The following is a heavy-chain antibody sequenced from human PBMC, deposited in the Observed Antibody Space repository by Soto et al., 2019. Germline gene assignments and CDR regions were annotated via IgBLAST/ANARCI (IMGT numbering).Heavy chain of an antibody. J-gene: IGHJ6*01. CDR2: ISNDGSHF. D-gene: IGHD3-10*01. CDR3: AKWARDSGDYYYYGVDV. V-gene: IGHV3-30*18. CDR1: GLNLTTFG. Sequence: QPGGSLRLSCVGSGLNLTTFGMHWVRQAPGRGLEWMAVISNDGSHFYYADSVKGRFTVSRDNSKNTLYVQMINLRPDDTGVYYCAKWARDSGDYYYYGVDVWGQGTTVTVSS.